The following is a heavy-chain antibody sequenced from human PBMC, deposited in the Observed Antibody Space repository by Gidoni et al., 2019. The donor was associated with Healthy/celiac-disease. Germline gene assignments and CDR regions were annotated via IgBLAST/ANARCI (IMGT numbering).Heavy chain of an antibody. CDR3: TTRPWELLPYFDY. Sequence: VQLVESVVGLVQPGVSLRLSCAASGFTFSNAWMSWVRQAPGKGLEWVGRIKSKTDGGTTDYAAPVKGRFTISRDDSKNTLYLQMNSLKTEDTAVYYCTTRPWELLPYFDYWGQGTLVTVSS. D-gene: IGHD1-26*01. CDR2: IKSKTDGGTT. J-gene: IGHJ4*02. V-gene: IGHV3-15*01. CDR1: GFTFSNAW.